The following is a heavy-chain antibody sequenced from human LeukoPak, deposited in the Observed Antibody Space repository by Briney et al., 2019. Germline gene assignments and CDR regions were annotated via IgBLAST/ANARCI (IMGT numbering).Heavy chain of an antibody. CDR1: GFTFSSYS. D-gene: IGHD3-10*01. J-gene: IGHJ4*02. CDR2: ISSSSSYI. CDR3: ARMVRGVSYYFDY. V-gene: IGHV3-21*01. Sequence: GGSLRLSCAASGFTFSSYSMNWVRQAPGKGLEWVTSISSSSSYIYYADSVKGRFTISRDNAKNSLYLQMNSLRAEDTAVYYCARMVRGVSYYFDYWGQGTLVTVSS.